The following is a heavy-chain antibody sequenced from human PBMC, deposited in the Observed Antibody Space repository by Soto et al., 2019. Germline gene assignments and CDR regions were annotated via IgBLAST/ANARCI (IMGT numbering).Heavy chain of an antibody. D-gene: IGHD3-10*01. Sequence: EMQLGESGGGLVKPGGSLRLSCAVSGYAFEDAWMNWVRPAPGKGLEWVGRIKSKPDGGTTESAAPVEGRFTISRDHSTSTLSLQRNSLKTKDKSVYYCPRGRRESVGNSYMCLWGKRNTVAVAS. CDR2: IKSKPDGGTT. V-gene: IGHV3-15*01. CDR1: GYAFEDAW. J-gene: IGHJ6*03. CDR3: PRGRRESVGNSYMCL.